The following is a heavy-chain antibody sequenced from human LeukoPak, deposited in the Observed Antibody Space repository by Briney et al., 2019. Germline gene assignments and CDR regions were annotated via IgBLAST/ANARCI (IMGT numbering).Heavy chain of an antibody. Sequence: ASVKVSCKASGYTFTSYAMNWVRQAPGQGLEWMGWINTNTGNPTYAQGFTGRFVFSLDTSVSTAYLQISSLKAEDTAVYYCARGPMTTVVTAGWFQHWGQGTLVTVSS. V-gene: IGHV7-4-1*02. D-gene: IGHD4-23*01. J-gene: IGHJ1*01. CDR2: INTNTGNP. CDR1: GYTFTSYA. CDR3: ARGPMTTVVTAGWFQH.